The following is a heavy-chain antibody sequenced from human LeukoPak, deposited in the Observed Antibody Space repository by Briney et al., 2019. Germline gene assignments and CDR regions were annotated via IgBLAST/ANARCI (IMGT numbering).Heavy chain of an antibody. CDR3: ASARHCSGGSCSNRFDY. CDR1: GYTFTSYD. J-gene: IGHJ4*02. D-gene: IGHD2-15*01. Sequence: ASVKVSCKASGYTFTSYDINWVRQATGQGLEWMGWMNPNSGNTGYAQKFQGRVTMTRNTSISTAYMELSSLRSEDTAVYYCASARHCSGGSCSNRFDYWGQGTLVTVSS. V-gene: IGHV1-8*01. CDR2: MNPNSGNT.